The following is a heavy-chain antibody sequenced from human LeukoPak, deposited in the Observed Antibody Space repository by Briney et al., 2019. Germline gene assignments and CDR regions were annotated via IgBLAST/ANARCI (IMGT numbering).Heavy chain of an antibody. Sequence: SETLCLTCTVSSGSFRTYYWSWIRQPPGKGLEWIGYIFYNEGTSYNPSLKSRVTISVDTSNNQLSLKVNSVTAADTAMYYCARSSESYDSSGYYSYYFDYWGQGTLVTVSS. D-gene: IGHD3-22*01. CDR2: IFYNEGT. CDR1: SGSFRTYY. CDR3: ARSSESYDSSGYYSYYFDY. V-gene: IGHV4-59*01. J-gene: IGHJ4*02.